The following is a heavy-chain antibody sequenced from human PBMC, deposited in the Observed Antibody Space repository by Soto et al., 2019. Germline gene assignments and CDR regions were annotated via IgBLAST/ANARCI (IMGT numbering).Heavy chain of an antibody. CDR3: ARDRSRAAIDY. Sequence: EVQLVESGGGLVKPGGSLRLSCAASGFTFSSYSMNWVRQAPGKGVEWVSSISSSSSYIYYADSVKGRFTISRDNAKNSLYLQMNSLRAADTAVYYCARDRSRAAIDYWGQGTLVTVSS. V-gene: IGHV3-21*01. J-gene: IGHJ4*02. CDR1: GFTFSSYS. CDR2: ISSSSSYI.